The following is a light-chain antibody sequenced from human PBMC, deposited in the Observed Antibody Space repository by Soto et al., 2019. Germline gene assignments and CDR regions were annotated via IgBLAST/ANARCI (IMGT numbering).Light chain of an antibody. CDR2: GAS. CDR1: QSVSSSY. J-gene: IGKJ1*01. V-gene: IGKV3-20*01. CDR3: QQYNNWPPT. Sequence: EIVLTHSPGTLSLSQWEIATLSCRASQSVSSSYLAWYQQKPGQAPRLLIYGASSRATGIPDRFSGSGSGTEFTLTISSLQSEDFAVYYCQQYNNWPPTLGQGTKVDIK.